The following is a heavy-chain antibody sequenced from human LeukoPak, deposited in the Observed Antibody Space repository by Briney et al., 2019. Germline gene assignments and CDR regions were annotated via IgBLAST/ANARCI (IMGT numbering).Heavy chain of an antibody. CDR2: IIPILGIA. Sequence: GASVKVSCKASGGTFSSYAISWVRQAPGQGLEWMGRIIPILGIANYAQKFQGRVTITADKSTSTAYMELSSLRSEDTAVYYCARDRHGSGTYNYYGMDVWGKGTTVTVSS. CDR1: GGTFSSYA. J-gene: IGHJ6*04. CDR3: ARDRHGSGTYNYYGMDV. D-gene: IGHD3-10*01. V-gene: IGHV1-69*04.